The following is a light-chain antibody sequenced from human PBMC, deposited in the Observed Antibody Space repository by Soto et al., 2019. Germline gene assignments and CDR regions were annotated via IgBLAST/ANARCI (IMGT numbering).Light chain of an antibody. Sequence: QSVLTQPASVSGSPGQSITISCTGTSSDVGSYNLVSSYQQHPGKAPKLMIYEGSKRPSGVSNRFSGSKSGNTASLTISGLQAEDEADYYCCSYAGSSPSHVVFGGGTKLTVL. CDR2: EGS. J-gene: IGLJ2*01. V-gene: IGLV2-23*01. CDR1: SSDVGSYNL. CDR3: CSYAGSSPSHVV.